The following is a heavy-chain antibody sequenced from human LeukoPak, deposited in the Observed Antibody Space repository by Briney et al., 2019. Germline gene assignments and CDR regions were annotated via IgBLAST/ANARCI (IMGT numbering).Heavy chain of an antibody. V-gene: IGHV3-30*04. CDR2: ISYDGSNK. J-gene: IGHJ4*02. CDR3: ARDQVATITLDY. Sequence: GRSLRLSCAASGFTFSSYAMHWVRQAPGKGLEWVAVISYDGSNKYYADSVKGRFTISRDNSKNTLYLQMNSLRAEDTAVYYCARDQVATITLDYWGQGTLVTVSS. CDR1: GFTFSSYA. D-gene: IGHD5-12*01.